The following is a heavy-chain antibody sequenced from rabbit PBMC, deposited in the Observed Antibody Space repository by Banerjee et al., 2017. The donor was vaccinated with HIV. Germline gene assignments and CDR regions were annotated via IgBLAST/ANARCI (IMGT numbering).Heavy chain of an antibody. Sequence: QEQLEESGGDLVKPEGSLTLTCTASGFTISRYHICWVRQAPGKGLEWIGCISTGDGSTWYASWAKGRFTISKTSSTVDLKMTSLTVADTATYFCARDGGYADYGYALNLWGPGTLVTVS. V-gene: IGHV1S42*01. CDR1: GFTISRYH. D-gene: IGHD6-1*01. J-gene: IGHJ4*01. CDR2: ISTGDGST. CDR3: ARDGGYADYGYALNL.